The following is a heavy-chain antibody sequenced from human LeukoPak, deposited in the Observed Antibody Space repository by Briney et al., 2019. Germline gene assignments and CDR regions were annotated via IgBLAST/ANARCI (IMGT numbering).Heavy chain of an antibody. CDR3: ARDLYCSGGSCLYFDY. V-gene: IGHV3-33*08. D-gene: IGHD2-15*01. CDR1: GFTFSRFA. J-gene: IGHJ4*02. CDR2: MYYDGISK. Sequence: GGSLRLSCAASGFTFSRFATSWVRQAPGKGLEWVAVMYYDGISKYYADSVKGRFTISRDNSMNTLYLQMNSLRAEDTAVYFCARDLYCSGGSCLYFDYWGQGTLVTVSS.